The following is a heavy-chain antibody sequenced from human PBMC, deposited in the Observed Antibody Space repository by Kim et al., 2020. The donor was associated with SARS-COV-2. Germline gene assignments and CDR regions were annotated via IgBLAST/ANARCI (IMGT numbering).Heavy chain of an antibody. CDR2: GGTT. D-gene: IGHD3-16*01. CDR3: SRGLYDY. Sequence: GGTTEYAAYVKGKFTISRDDSRSVAYLQMNSLQTEDTAVYYCSRGLYDYWGQGTLVTVSS. V-gene: IGHV3-49*02. J-gene: IGHJ4*02.